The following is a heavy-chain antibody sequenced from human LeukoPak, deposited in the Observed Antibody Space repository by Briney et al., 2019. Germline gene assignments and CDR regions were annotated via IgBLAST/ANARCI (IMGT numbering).Heavy chain of an antibody. J-gene: IGHJ4*02. CDR1: GYTFTGYY. V-gene: IGHV1-2*02. CDR2: INPNSGGT. D-gene: IGHD3-10*01. Sequence: ASVKVSCKASGYTFTGYYMHWVRQAPGQGLEWVGWINPNSGGTNSAQKFQGRVTMTRDTSITTAYMELNRLRSDDTAVYYCAREIPGRTSGGYWGQGTLVTVSS. CDR3: AREIPGRTSGGY.